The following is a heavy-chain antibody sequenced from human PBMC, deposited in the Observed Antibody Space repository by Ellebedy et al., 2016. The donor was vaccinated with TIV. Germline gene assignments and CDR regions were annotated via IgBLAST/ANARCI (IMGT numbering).Heavy chain of an antibody. J-gene: IGHJ3*02. Sequence: MPSETLSLTCTISGDSISSFYWNWIRQAPGRGLEWIGYIYYNDITSSNPSLKSRVTISRQTSKNLFPLPLASMTAADTAVYFCAIGGAIDIWGPGTLVSVSS. D-gene: IGHD3-16*01. CDR1: GDSISSFY. V-gene: IGHV4-59*01. CDR3: AIGGAIDI. CDR2: IYYNDIT.